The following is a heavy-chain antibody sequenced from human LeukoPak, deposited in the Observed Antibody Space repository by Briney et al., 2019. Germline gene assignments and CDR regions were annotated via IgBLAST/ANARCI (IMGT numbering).Heavy chain of an antibody. CDR3: AREIAARPEDDPYFDY. CDR1: GFTFSSYW. Sequence: SGGSLRLSCAASGFTFSSYWMHWVRQAPGKGLVWVSRINSDGSSTSYADSVKGRFTISRDNAKNTLYLQMNSLRAEDTAVYYCAREIAARPEDDPYFDYWGQGTLVTVSS. CDR2: INSDGSST. J-gene: IGHJ4*02. D-gene: IGHD6-6*01. V-gene: IGHV3-74*01.